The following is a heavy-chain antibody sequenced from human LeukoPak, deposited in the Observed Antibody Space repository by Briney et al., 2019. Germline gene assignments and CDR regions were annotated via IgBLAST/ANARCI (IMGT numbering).Heavy chain of an antibody. CDR1: GFTFSSYE. CDR2: ISWNSGSI. D-gene: IGHD3-9*01. J-gene: IGHJ3*02. Sequence: PGGSLRLSCAASGFTFSSYEMNWVRQAPGKGLEWVSGISWNSGSIGYADSVKGRFTISRDNAKNSLYLQMNSLRAEDTALYYCAKDIRIDWWRGAAFDIWGQGTMVTVSS. CDR3: AKDIRIDWWRGAAFDI. V-gene: IGHV3-9*01.